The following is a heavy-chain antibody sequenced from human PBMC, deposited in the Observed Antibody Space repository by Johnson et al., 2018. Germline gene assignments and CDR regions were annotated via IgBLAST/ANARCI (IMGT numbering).Heavy chain of an antibody. Sequence: QVQLVESGGGVVQPGRSLRLSCAASGFTFSSYAMHWVRQAPGKGLEWVAVISYDGSNKYYADSVKGRFTISRDNSKNTLYLQMNSLRAEDTAVYYFARAASTKQLVPNLYSYYSGMDVWGQGTTVTGSS. V-gene: IGHV3-30-3*01. CDR3: ARAASTKQLVPNLYSYYSGMDV. D-gene: IGHD6-6*01. CDR2: ISYDGSNK. CDR1: GFTFSSYA. J-gene: IGHJ6*02.